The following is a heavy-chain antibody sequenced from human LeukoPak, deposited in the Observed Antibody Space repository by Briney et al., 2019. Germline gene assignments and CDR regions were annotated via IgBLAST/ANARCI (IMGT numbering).Heavy chain of an antibody. CDR3: AKGVGHCSGGSCQQFDY. V-gene: IGHV3-53*01. CDR1: GFTVSSNY. D-gene: IGHD2-15*01. CDR2: IYSGGST. J-gene: IGHJ4*02. Sequence: PGGSLRLSCAASGFTVSSNYMSWVRQAPGKGLEWVSVIYSGGSTYYADSVKGRITISRDNSKNTLYLQMNSLRAEDTAVYYCAKGVGHCSGGSCQQFDYWGQGTLVTVSS.